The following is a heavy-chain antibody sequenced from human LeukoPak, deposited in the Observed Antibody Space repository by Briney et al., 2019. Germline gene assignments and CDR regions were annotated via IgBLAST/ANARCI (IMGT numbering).Heavy chain of an antibody. CDR1: GFTFSSYS. CDR3: ARDKRYCSSTSCYTSWFDP. CDR2: ISSSSSYI. Sequence: GGSLRLSCAASGFTFSSYSMNWVRQAPGKGLEWVSSISSSSSYIYYADSVKGRFTISRNNAKNSLYLQMNSLRAEDTAVYYCARDKRYCSSTSCYTSWFDPWGQGTLVTVSS. J-gene: IGHJ5*02. V-gene: IGHV3-21*01. D-gene: IGHD2-2*02.